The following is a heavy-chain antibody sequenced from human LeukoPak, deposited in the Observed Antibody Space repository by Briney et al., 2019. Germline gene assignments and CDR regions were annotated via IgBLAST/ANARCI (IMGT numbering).Heavy chain of an antibody. V-gene: IGHV4-61*08. CDR3: ARAGPYYYYGVDV. Sequence: SETLSLTCTVSGGSISSGGHYWSWIRQPPGKGLEWFGYIYHSGSTNYNPSLKSRVTISVDTSKNQFSLKLSSVTAADTAVYYCARAGPYYYYGVDVWGQGTTVTVSS. CDR2: IYHSGST. CDR1: GGSISSGGHY. J-gene: IGHJ6*02.